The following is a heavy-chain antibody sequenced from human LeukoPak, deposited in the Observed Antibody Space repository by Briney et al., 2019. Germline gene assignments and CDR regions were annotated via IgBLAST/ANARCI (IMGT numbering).Heavy chain of an antibody. V-gene: IGHV3-48*02. J-gene: IGHJ4*02. D-gene: IGHD4-23*01. CDR2: IGTTTSTI. CDR1: GFTFSTYG. Sequence: PGGSLRLSCAASGFTFSTYGMNWVRQAPGKGLEWVSYIGTTTSTIYYADSVKGRFTISRDNAKNSLYLQMNSLRDEDTAVYYCARHDYGGNSGDYWGQGTQVTVSS. CDR3: ARHDYGGNSGDY.